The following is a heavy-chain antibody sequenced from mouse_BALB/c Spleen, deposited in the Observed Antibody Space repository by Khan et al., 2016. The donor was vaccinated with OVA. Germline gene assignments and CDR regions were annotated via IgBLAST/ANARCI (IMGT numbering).Heavy chain of an antibody. J-gene: IGHJ3*01. V-gene: IGHV3-2*02. CDR1: GYSITSDYA. CDR2: IRYSGST. Sequence: EVKLLESGPGLVKPSQSLSLTCTVTGYSITSDYAWYWIRQFPGNNLEWMGYIRYSGSTTYNPSLKSRISLTRDTSKNQFFLQLNSVTTEDTSTYYCARWFTYWGQGTLVTVAA. CDR3: ARWFTY.